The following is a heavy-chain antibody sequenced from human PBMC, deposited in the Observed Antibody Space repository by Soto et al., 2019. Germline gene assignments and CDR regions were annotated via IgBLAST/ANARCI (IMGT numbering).Heavy chain of an antibody. D-gene: IGHD3-10*01. Sequence: GGSLRLSCAVSGFTVSNNYMSWVRQAPGKGLEWVSGFRTGADDGTTYYADSVKGRFTISRDISKNTLFLQMNSLRAEDTAIYYCAKKVNSGPGSQYFDYWGQGTLVTVSS. CDR3: AKKVNSGPGSQYFDY. J-gene: IGHJ4*02. V-gene: IGHV3-53*01. CDR1: GFTVSNNY. CDR2: FRTGADDGTT.